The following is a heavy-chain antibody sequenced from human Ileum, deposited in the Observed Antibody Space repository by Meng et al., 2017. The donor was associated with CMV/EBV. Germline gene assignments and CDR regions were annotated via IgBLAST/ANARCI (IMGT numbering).Heavy chain of an antibody. D-gene: IGHD6-19*01. CDR3: AREESVGIAVTGTFDY. V-gene: IGHV4-4*07. Sequence: QVQLQESGSVLAKPSETLSLTCTVSGDSISSNFWSWIRQPAGKGLEWIGRIYSSGSTFYNPSLNSRVTMSVDTSKNQFSLSLASVTAADTAIYFCAREESVGIAVTGTFDYWGQGILVTVSS. CDR2: IYSSGST. J-gene: IGHJ4*02. CDR1: GDSISSNF.